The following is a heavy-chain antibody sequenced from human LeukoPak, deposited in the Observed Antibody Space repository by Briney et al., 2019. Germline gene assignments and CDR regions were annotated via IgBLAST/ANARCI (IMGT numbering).Heavy chain of an antibody. D-gene: IGHD1-14*01. CDR3: ARSPEEVDDY. CDR1: GFTFSDYY. Sequence: GGSLILSCAASGFTFSDYYMSWIRQAPGKGLEWVSYISSSGSTIYYADSVKGRFTISRDNAKNSLYLQTDSLRAEDTAVYYCARSPEEVDDYWGQGTLVTVSS. CDR2: ISSSGSTI. V-gene: IGHV3-11*04. J-gene: IGHJ4*02.